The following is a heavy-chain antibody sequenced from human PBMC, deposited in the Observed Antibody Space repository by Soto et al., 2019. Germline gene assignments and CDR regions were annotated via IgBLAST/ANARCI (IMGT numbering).Heavy chain of an antibody. J-gene: IGHJ4*02. Sequence: PGGSLRLSCAASGFTFRNNVLSWVRQAPGKGLDWVSGITGSGRDTYYADSVKGRFTISRDNSKNMVFLQMNSLRAEDTALYCAKNGLDNSPSAIGSWGPGTLVTVSS. D-gene: IGHD2-8*01. CDR3: AKNGLDNSPSAIGS. CDR1: GFTFRNNV. V-gene: IGHV3-23*01. CDR2: ITGSGRDT.